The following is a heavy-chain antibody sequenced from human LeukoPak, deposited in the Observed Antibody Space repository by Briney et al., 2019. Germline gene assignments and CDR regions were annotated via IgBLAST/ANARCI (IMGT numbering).Heavy chain of an antibody. CDR3: ARDRVYSSSSYYYYYYGMDV. CDR2: ISYDGSNK. CDR1: GFTFSSYA. Sequence: GRSLRLSCAASGFTFSSYAMHLVRQAPGKGLEWVVVISYDGSNKYYADSVKGRFTISRDNSKNTLYLQMNSLRAEDTAVYYCARDRVYSSSSYYYYYYGMDVWGQGTTVTVSS. J-gene: IGHJ6*02. D-gene: IGHD6-6*01. V-gene: IGHV3-30-3*01.